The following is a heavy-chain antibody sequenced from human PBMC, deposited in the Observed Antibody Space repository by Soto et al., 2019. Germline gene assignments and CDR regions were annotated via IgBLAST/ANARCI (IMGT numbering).Heavy chain of an antibody. CDR2: IDGRGLDT. D-gene: IGHD4-17*01. CDR3: AKHDFGDYRAYDI. J-gene: IGHJ3*02. CDR1: GFTFDNYA. Sequence: GGSLRLSCAASGFTFDNYAMTWVRHTPGKGLEWVSSIDGRGLDTYYADSVKGRFTISRDNSKSTLYLQMNSLRAEDAAVYYCAKHDFGDYRAYDIWGQGTMVTVSS. V-gene: IGHV3-23*01.